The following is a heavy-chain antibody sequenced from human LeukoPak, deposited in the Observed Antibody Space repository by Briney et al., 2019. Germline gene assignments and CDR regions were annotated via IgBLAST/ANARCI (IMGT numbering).Heavy chain of an antibody. J-gene: IGHJ4*02. CDR1: GGSISGSYY. CDR2: IYSSGST. V-gene: IGHV4-4*07. Sequence: SETLTLTCTVSGGSISGSYYWSWIRQPAGKGLEWIGRIYSSGSTNYDPSLKSRVTISVDKSNNQFSLMLNSVTAADTAVYYCARGKQYDVDYWGQGTLVIVSA. D-gene: IGHD3-3*01. CDR3: ARGKQYDVDY.